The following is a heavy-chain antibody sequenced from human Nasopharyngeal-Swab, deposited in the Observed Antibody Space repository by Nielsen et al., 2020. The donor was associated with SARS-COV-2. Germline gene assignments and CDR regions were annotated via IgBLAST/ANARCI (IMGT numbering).Heavy chain of an antibody. CDR2: IYHSGST. V-gene: IGHV4-4*02. CDR3: ARVGGIAVAVTGGYFDL. J-gene: IGHJ2*01. CDR1: GGSISSSNW. D-gene: IGHD6-19*01. Sequence: SETLSLTCAVSGGSISSSNWWSWVRQPPGKGLEWIGEIYHSGSTNYNPSLKSRVTISVDKSKNQFSLKLSSVTAADTAVYYCARVGGIAVAVTGGYFDLWGRGTLVTVSS.